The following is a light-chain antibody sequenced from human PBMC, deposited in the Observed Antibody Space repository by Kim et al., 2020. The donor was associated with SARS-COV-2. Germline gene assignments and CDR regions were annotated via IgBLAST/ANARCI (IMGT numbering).Light chain of an antibody. Sequence: DIQMTQSPSSLAASVGDRVTIACRASQSIGTYLNWYQQKPGKAPKLLIYAASSLQSGVPSRFSGSGSGTDFTLTINSLQPEDFATYYCQQRHTTPLLTFGGGTKVDIK. CDR1: QSIGTY. CDR3: QQRHTTPLLT. V-gene: IGKV1-39*01. CDR2: AAS. J-gene: IGKJ4*01.